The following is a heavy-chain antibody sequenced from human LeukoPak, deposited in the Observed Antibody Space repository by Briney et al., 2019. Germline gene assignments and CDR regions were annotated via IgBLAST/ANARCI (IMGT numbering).Heavy chain of an antibody. CDR1: GGSISSGDYY. CDR3: ARETIGYCSSTSCADAFDI. CDR2: IYYSGST. V-gene: IGHV4-30-4*01. J-gene: IGHJ3*02. D-gene: IGHD2-2*01. Sequence: PSQTLSLTCTVSGGSISSGDYYWSWIRQPPGKGLEWIGYIYYSGSTYYNPSLKSRVTISVDTSKNQFSLKLSSVTAADTAVYYCARETIGYCSSTSCADAFDIWGQGTMVTVSS.